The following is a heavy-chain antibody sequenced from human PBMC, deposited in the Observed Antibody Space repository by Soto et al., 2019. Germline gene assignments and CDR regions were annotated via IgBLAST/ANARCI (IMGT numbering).Heavy chain of an antibody. D-gene: IGHD1-26*01. CDR2: IKQDGSEE. CDR1: GFTLGTYW. V-gene: IGHV3-7*05. Sequence: EVQLVASGGGLVQPGESLRLSCVASGFTLGTYWMSWARRAPGKGLEWLASIKQDGSEEFSVDSVKGRFTISRDNAKNSLFLQLNSLRGEDSGVYYCARDRGNGYYVQESWGLDVWSQGTTVTVSS. J-gene: IGHJ6*02. CDR3: ARDRGNGYYVQESWGLDV.